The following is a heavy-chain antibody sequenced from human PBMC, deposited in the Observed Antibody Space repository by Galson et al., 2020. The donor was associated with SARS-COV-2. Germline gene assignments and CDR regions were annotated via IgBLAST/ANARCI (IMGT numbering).Heavy chain of an antibody. CDR3: ATEVHYYDSSGYPFDY. Sequence: GGSLRLSCKASGYTFTGYYMHWVRQAPGQGLEWMGWINPNSGGTNYAQKFQGRVTMTRDTSISTAYMELSRLRSDDTAVYYCATEVHYYDSSGYPFDYWGQGTLVTVSS. V-gene: IGHV1-2*02. D-gene: IGHD3-22*01. CDR1: GYTFTGYY. CDR2: INPNSGGT. J-gene: IGHJ4*02.